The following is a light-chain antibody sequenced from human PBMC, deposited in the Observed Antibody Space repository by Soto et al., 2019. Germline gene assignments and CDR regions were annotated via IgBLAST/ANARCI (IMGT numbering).Light chain of an antibody. Sequence: QSVLTQPPSVSGAPGQRVTISCTGSSYNIGAGYDVHWYQQLPGTAPKLLIYGNNNRPSVVPDRFSGSKSGTSASLAITGLQAEDVADYYCQSYDSSLRDSIFGGGTKLTVL. V-gene: IGLV1-40*01. CDR3: QSYDSSLRDSI. CDR1: SYNIGAGYD. J-gene: IGLJ2*01. CDR2: GNN.